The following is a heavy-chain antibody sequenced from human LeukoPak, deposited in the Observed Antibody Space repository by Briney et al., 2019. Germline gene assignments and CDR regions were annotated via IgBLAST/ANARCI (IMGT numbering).Heavy chain of an antibody. CDR3: AKFVAGAGTGAIDY. D-gene: IGHD6-13*01. V-gene: IGHV3-23*01. Sequence: GGSLRLSCAASGFTFSSYGMSWVRQAPGKGLEWVSSISGSGGSTYYADSVRGQFAISRDNSKNTVYLQMNRLGAEDTAVYYCAKFVAGAGTGAIDYWGQGTLVTVSS. J-gene: IGHJ4*02. CDR2: ISGSGGST. CDR1: GFTFSSYG.